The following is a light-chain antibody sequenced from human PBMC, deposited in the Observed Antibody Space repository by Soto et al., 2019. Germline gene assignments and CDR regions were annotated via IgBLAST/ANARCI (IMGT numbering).Light chain of an antibody. V-gene: IGKV1-6*01. Sequence: IQMTQSPSSLSASVGDRVTITCRASQGIINDLGWYQQKPGKAPKLLIYAASSLQSGVPSRFIGSGSGTAFTRTISILQPEDFSTYYGLQDYNSPPTFGQAINVVSK. CDR3: LQDYNSPPT. CDR2: AAS. J-gene: IGKJ1*01. CDR1: QGIIND.